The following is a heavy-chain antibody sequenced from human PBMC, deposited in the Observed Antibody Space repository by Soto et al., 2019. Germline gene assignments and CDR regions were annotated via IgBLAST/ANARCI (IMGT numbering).Heavy chain of an antibody. CDR1: GFTFSSYA. D-gene: IGHD4-17*01. CDR3: ARDNGDYEDYYYGMDV. J-gene: IGHJ6*02. Sequence: GESLKISCAASGFTFSSYAMHWVRQAPGKGLEWVAVISYDGSNKYYADSVKGRFTISRDNSKNTLYLQMNSLRAEDTAVYYCARDNGDYEDYYYGMDVWGQGTTVTVSS. V-gene: IGHV3-30-3*01. CDR2: ISYDGSNK.